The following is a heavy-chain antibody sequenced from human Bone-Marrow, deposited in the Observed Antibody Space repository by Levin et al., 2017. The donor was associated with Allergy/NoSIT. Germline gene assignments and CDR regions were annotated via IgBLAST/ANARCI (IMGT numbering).Heavy chain of an antibody. CDR3: ARSGSSAWYLGYYFDY. Sequence: ASVKVSCKASGYTFTSDGITWVRQAPGQGLEWMGWISPYNGNTNYAQKFQGRVTMTRDTTTSTAFMELRSLRSDDTAVYYCARSGSSAWYLGYYFDYWGQGTLVTVSS. J-gene: IGHJ4*02. CDR1: GYTFTSDG. V-gene: IGHV1-18*01. D-gene: IGHD6-19*01. CDR2: ISPYNGNT.